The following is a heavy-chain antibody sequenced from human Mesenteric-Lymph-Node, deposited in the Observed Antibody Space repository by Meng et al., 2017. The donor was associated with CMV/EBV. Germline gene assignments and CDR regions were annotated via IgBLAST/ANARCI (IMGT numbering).Heavy chain of an antibody. V-gene: IGHV4-34*01. CDR2: INHSGST. Sequence: VYGGSFSGYYWSWIRQPPGKGLEWIGEINHSGSTNYNPSLKSRVTISVDTSKNQFSLKLSSVTAADTAVYYCARERGWGTLMYYFDYWGQGTLVTVS. J-gene: IGHJ4*02. CDR3: ARERGWGTLMYYFDY. D-gene: IGHD6-19*01. CDR1: GGSFSGYY.